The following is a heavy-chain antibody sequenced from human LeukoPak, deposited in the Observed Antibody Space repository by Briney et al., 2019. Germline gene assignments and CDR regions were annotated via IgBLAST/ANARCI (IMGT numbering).Heavy chain of an antibody. J-gene: IGHJ4*02. CDR1: GFTFNTYS. V-gene: IGHV3-21*04. Sequence: GGSLRLSCEASGFTFNTYSMNWARQAPGKGLEWVSSIDSSGGYMFYADSVKGRFIISRDNAKDSLYLQMNSLRAEDTAVYYCAKEPPYSSSWLDYWGQGTLVTVSS. D-gene: IGHD6-13*01. CDR2: IDSSGGYM. CDR3: AKEPPYSSSWLDY.